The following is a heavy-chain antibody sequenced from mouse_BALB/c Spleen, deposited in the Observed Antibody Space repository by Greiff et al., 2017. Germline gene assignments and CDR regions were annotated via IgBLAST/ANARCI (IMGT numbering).Heavy chain of an antibody. V-gene: IGHV5-6-5*01. D-gene: IGHD1-1*01. Sequence: EVNLVESGGGLVKPGGSLKLSCAASGFTFSSYAMSWVRQTPEKRLEWVASISSGGSTYYPDSVKGRFTISRDNARNILYLQMSSLRSEDTAMYYCARGDGSSPYYYAMDYWGQGTSVTVSS. J-gene: IGHJ4*01. CDR2: ISSGGST. CDR1: GFTFSSYA. CDR3: ARGDGSSPYYYAMDY.